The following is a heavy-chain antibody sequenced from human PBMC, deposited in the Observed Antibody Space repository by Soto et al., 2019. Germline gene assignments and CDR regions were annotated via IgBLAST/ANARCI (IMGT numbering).Heavy chain of an antibody. D-gene: IGHD2-15*01. CDR2: IYPGDSDT. J-gene: IGHJ4*02. V-gene: IGHV5-51*01. CDR3: AIPPYCSGDSCYSSDY. Sequence: GESLKISCKGSGYSFTSYWIDWVRQMPGKGLEWMGIIYPGDSDTRYSPSFQGQVTISADKSISTAYLQWSSLKASDTAMYYCAIPPYCSGDSCYSSDYWGQGTLVTVFS. CDR1: GYSFTSYW.